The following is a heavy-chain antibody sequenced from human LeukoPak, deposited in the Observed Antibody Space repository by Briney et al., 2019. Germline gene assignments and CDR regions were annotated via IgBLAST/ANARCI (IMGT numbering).Heavy chain of an antibody. D-gene: IGHD5-24*01. CDR3: AGHHEMADAFDI. J-gene: IGHJ3*02. Sequence: ASVKVSCKXSGGTFSSYTISWVRQAPGQGLEWMGRIIPILGIANYAQKFQGRVTITADKSTSTAYMELSSLRSEDTAVYYCAGHHEMADAFDIWGQGTMVTVSS. CDR1: GGTFSSYT. CDR2: IIPILGIA. V-gene: IGHV1-69*02.